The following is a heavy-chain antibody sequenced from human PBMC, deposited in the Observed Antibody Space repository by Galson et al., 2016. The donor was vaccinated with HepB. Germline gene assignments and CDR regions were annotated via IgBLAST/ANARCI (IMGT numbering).Heavy chain of an antibody. CDR3: AKSEVVVVAAHQV. CDR1: GFSFSRRA. V-gene: IGHV3-23*01. Sequence: SLRLSCAASGFSFSRRAMNWVRQAPGKGLEWVSSISGSGDITYSADSVKGRFTISRDNSKSTLYLQMNSLRVEDTAVYYCAKSEVVVVAAHQVWGQGTLVIVSS. J-gene: IGHJ4*02. D-gene: IGHD2-15*01. CDR2: ISGSGDIT.